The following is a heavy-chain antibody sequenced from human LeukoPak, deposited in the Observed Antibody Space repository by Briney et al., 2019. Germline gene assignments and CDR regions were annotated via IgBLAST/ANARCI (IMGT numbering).Heavy chain of an antibody. CDR1: GFTFSSYS. J-gene: IGHJ4*02. D-gene: IGHD4-17*01. Sequence: GGSLRLSRAASGFTFSSYSMNWVRQAPGKGLEWVSSISSSSSYIYYADSVKGRFTISRDNAKNSLYLQMNSLRAEDTAVYYCARGLATVTTFDYWGQGTLVTVSS. V-gene: IGHV3-21*01. CDR2: ISSSSSYI. CDR3: ARGLATVTTFDY.